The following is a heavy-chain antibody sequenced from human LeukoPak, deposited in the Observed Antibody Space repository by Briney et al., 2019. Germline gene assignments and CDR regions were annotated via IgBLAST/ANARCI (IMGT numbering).Heavy chain of an antibody. J-gene: IGHJ5*02. CDR3: ARLSLGFGVASNWFDP. V-gene: IGHV4-59*01. CDR2: IYYSGST. CDR1: GGSISSYY. D-gene: IGHD3-3*01. Sequence: SETLSLTCTVSGGSISSYYWSWIRQPPGKGLEWIGYIYYSGSTNYNPSLKSRVTISVDTSKNQFSLKLSSVTAADTAVYYCARLSLGFGVASNWFDPWGLGTLVTVSS.